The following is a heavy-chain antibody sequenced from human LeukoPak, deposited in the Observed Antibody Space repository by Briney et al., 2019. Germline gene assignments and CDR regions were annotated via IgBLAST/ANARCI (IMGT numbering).Heavy chain of an antibody. J-gene: IGHJ4*02. V-gene: IGHV4-30-4*08. Sequence: PSGTLSLTCTVSGVSINSGDYYWSWIRQPPGKGLEWIGYISYNGRTFYNPSLNSRVTISLDTSKNHFSLKLTSVTAADTAVYHCARRLGGNRGLDYWGQGTLVTVSS. CDR3: ARRLGGNRGLDY. CDR1: GVSINSGDYY. D-gene: IGHD4-23*01. CDR2: ISYNGRT.